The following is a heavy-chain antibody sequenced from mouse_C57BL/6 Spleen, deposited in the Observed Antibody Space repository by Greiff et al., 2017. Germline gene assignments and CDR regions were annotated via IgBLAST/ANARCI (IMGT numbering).Heavy chain of an antibody. CDR3: ANSLWDDYAMDY. V-gene: IGHV1-74*01. CDR1: GYTFTSYW. J-gene: IGHJ4*01. Sequence: VQLQQPGAELVKPGASVKVSCKASGYTFTSYWMHWVKQRPGQGLEWIGRIHPSDSDTNYNQKFKGKATLTVDKSSSTAYMQLSSLPSEDSAVYYCANSLWDDYAMDYWGQGTSVTVSS. D-gene: IGHD6-1*01. CDR2: IHPSDSDT.